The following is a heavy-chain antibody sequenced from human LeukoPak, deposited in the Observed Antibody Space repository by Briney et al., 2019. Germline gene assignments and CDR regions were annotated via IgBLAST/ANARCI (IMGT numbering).Heavy chain of an antibody. CDR2: ISYDGSNK. Sequence: GGSLRLFCAASGFTFSSYGMHWVRQAPGKGLEWVAVISYDGSNKYYADSVKGRFTISRDNSKNTLYLQMNSLRAEDTAVYYCAKDSGFGELLGWFDPWGQGTLVTVSS. D-gene: IGHD3-10*01. J-gene: IGHJ5*02. CDR3: AKDSGFGELLGWFDP. CDR1: GFTFSSYG. V-gene: IGHV3-30*18.